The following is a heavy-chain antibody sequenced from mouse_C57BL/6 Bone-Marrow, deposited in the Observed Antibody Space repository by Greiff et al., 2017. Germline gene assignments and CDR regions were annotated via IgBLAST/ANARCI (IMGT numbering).Heavy chain of an antibody. CDR2: IYPGSGST. Sequence: VQLQPPWAELVKPGASVKMSCKASGYTFTSSWLTWVKQRPGQGLAWIGDIYPGSGSTNYNEKFKSKATLTVDTSSSTAYMQLSSLTSEDSAVYYCARRWDYFDYWGQGTTLTVSS. CDR1: GYTFTSSW. D-gene: IGHD1-1*02. J-gene: IGHJ2*01. V-gene: IGHV1-55*01. CDR3: ARRWDYFDY.